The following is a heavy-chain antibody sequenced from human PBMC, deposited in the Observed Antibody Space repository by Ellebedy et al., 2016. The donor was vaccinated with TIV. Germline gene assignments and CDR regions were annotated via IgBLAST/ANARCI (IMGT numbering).Heavy chain of an antibody. CDR1: GFSFSNYW. V-gene: IGHV3-7*01. CDR3: ARLNWGRFAFDF. CDR2: MKQDGSEK. Sequence: GESLKIPXEASGFSFSNYWMSWVRQGPGKGLEWVANMKQDGSEKFYVDSVNGRFTISRDNAKNSLYLHLSSLRPEDTAVYYCARLNWGRFAFDFWGQGTLVTVSS. J-gene: IGHJ5*01. D-gene: IGHD7-27*01.